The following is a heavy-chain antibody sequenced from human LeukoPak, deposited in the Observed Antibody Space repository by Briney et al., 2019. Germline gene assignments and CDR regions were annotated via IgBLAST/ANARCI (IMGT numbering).Heavy chain of an antibody. Sequence: SDTLYLSCTVSDGSISSYYWSWIRQPPGKGLEWIGYIYYSGSTNYNPSLKSRVTISVDTSKNQFSLKLSSVTAADTAVYYCARGDYYDSRGFDYWGQGTLVTVSS. J-gene: IGHJ4*02. CDR3: ARGDYYDSRGFDY. CDR2: IYYSGST. CDR1: DGSISSYY. V-gene: IGHV4-59*07. D-gene: IGHD3-22*01.